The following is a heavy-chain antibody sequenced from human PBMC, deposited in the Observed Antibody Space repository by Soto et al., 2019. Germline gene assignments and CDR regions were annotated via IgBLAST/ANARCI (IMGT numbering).Heavy chain of an antibody. V-gene: IGHV3-53*01. CDR3: ARDTPNGPYDY. D-gene: IGHD2-8*01. CDR1: GFTVSSQY. Sequence: EVQLVQSGGGLIQPGGSLRLSCAASGFTVSSQYMSWVRQAPGKGLEWVSVIYTDGNTHYADSVKGRFTIFRDNSKNTLYLQMNSLRADDTAVYYCARDTPNGPYDYWGQGTLVTVSS. CDR2: IYTDGNT. J-gene: IGHJ4*02.